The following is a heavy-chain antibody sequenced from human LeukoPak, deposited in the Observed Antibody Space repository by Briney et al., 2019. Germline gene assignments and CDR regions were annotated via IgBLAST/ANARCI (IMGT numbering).Heavy chain of an antibody. J-gene: IGHJ4*02. V-gene: IGHV3-23*01. CDR3: ARGQAVTTSHFDY. CDR1: EFTFSNYA. D-gene: IGHD4-17*01. CDR2: LSASGNT. Sequence: GGSLRLSCAASEFTFSNYAMSWVPQAPGKGPEWVSLLSASGNTYYADSVKGRFTISRDSSKSTLYLQMNSLRAEDSALYSCARGQAVTTSHFDYWGQGSLVTVSS.